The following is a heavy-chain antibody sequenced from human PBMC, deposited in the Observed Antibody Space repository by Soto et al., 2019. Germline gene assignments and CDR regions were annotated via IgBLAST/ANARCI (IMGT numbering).Heavy chain of an antibody. CDR1: GDSISRSSYY. CDR2: IYYSGST. CDR3: ARHKAQLLLYSFDY. J-gene: IGHJ4*02. V-gene: IGHV4-39*01. D-gene: IGHD2-2*02. Sequence: SETLSLTCTVSGDSISRSSYYWGWIRQHPGKGLEWIGSIYYSGSTYYNPSLKSRVTISVDTSRDQLSLKLSSVTAADTAVYYCARHKAQLLLYSFDYWGQGTLVTVS.